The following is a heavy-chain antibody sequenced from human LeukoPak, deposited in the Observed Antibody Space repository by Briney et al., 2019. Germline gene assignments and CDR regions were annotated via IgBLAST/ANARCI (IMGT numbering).Heavy chain of an antibody. CDR1: GFTFSSFA. V-gene: IGHV3-64D*06. J-gene: IGHJ4*02. D-gene: IGHD3-10*01. CDR3: VKDRRDYDSGNTDFFDY. Sequence: GGSLRLSCSGSGFTFSSFAMHWVRQAPGKGLECVSAINTNGGKTYYADSVKGRFTISRDNSKNTLYLQMRSLRAEDTATYYCVKDRRDYDSGNTDFFDYWGQGTLVTVSS. CDR2: INTNGGKT.